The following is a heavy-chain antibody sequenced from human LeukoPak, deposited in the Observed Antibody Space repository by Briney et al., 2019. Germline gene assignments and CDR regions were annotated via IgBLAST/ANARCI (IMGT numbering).Heavy chain of an antibody. CDR3: ATIDNIVGATTDAFDI. D-gene: IGHD1-26*01. CDR1: GYTLTELS. Sequence: GASVKVSCKVSGYTLTELSMHWVRQAPGKGLEWMGGFDPEDGEKIYAQKFQGRVTMTEDTSTDTAYMELSSLRSEDTAVYYCATIDNIVGATTDAFDIWGQGTMVTVSS. J-gene: IGHJ3*02. V-gene: IGHV1-24*01. CDR2: FDPEDGEK.